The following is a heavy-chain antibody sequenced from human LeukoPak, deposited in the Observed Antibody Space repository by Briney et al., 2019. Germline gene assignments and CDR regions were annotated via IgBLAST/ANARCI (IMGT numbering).Heavy chain of an antibody. V-gene: IGHV4-4*02. CDR1: DGSISSSNW. J-gene: IGHJ3*02. D-gene: IGHD5-12*01. Sequence: SETLSLTCAVSDGSISSSNWWSWVRQPPGKGLEWIGEIYHSGSTNYNPSLKSRVTISVDKSKNQFSLKLSSVTAADTAVYYCASRSGYDGAFDIWGQGTMVTVSS. CDR2: IYHSGST. CDR3: ASRSGYDGAFDI.